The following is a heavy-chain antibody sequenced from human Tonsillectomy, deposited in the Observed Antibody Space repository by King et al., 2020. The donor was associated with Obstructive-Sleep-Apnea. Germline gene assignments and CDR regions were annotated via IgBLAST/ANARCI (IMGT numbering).Heavy chain of an antibody. V-gene: IGHV1-8*01. J-gene: IGHJ4*02. CDR1: GYTFTSYD. D-gene: IGHD3-10*01. Sequence: GQLVQSGAEVKKPGASVKVSCKASGYTFTSYDINWVRQATGQGPEWMGWMSPNSGNIGYAQKFQGRVTMTRNTSISTAYMELSSLRSDDTAVHYCARGQITMIRGVLRSYFFDYWGQGTLVTVSS. CDR3: ARGQITMIRGVLRSYFFDY. CDR2: MSPNSGNI.